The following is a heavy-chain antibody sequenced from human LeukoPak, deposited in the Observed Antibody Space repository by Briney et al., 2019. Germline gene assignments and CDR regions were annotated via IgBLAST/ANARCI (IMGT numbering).Heavy chain of an antibody. CDR1: GGSFSGYY. CDR3: ARGPGSRTKFPFDY. V-gene: IGHV4-34*01. Sequence: SETLSLTCAVYGGSFSGYYWSWIRQPPGKGLEGIVETNHSGSTNYNPSLKSRVTISVDTSKNQFSLKLSSVIAADTAVYYCARGPGSRTKFPFDYWGQGTLVTVSS. D-gene: IGHD1-26*01. J-gene: IGHJ4*02. CDR2: TNHSGST.